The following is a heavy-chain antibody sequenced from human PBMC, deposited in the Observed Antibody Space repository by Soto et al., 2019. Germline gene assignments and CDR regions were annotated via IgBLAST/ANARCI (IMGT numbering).Heavy chain of an antibody. CDR1: RFTFSSYA. Sequence: GGSLRLSCAASRFTFSSYAMSWVRQAPGKGLEWVSGISGSGISTYYADSVKGRFTISRDNSKSTLYLQMNSLRAEDTAVYYCAKIQYYYDSSGYLPPSGMDVWGQGTTVTISS. J-gene: IGHJ6*02. D-gene: IGHD3-22*01. CDR3: AKIQYYYDSSGYLPPSGMDV. CDR2: ISGSGIST. V-gene: IGHV3-23*01.